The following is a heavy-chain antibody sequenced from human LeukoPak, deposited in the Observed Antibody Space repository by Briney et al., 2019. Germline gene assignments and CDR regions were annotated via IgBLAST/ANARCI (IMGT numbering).Heavy chain of an antibody. CDR2: FSPKSGGT. CDR1: GYTFTGYY. CDR3: ARVGGYDHDAFDI. V-gene: IGHV1-2*06. Sequence: GASVKVSCKASGYTFTGYYMHWVRQAPGQGFEWMGRFSPKSGGTNFAQKFQARVTMTRDTSISTAYMELSSLRSEDTAVYYCARVGGYDHDAFDIWGQGTMVTVSS. J-gene: IGHJ3*02. D-gene: IGHD3-16*01.